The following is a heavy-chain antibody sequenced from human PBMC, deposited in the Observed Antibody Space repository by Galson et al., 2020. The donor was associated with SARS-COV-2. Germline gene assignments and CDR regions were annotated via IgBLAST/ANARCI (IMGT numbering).Heavy chain of an antibody. D-gene: IGHD2-21*02. CDR1: GGSISSSSYY. V-gene: IGHV4-39*01. Sequence: SETLSLTCTVSGGSISSSSYYWGWIRQPPGKGLEWIGSIYYSGSTYYNPSLKSRVTISVDTSKNQFSLKLSSVTAADTAVYYCASQNNIVVVTAIYFQHWCQCTLVTVSS. CDR2: IYYSGST. J-gene: IGHJ1*01. CDR3: ASQNNIVVVTAIYFQH.